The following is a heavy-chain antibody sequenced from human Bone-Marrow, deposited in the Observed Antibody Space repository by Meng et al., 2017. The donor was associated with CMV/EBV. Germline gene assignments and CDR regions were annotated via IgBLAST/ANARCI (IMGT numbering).Heavy chain of an antibody. CDR2: IYYSGST. J-gene: IGHJ6*02. D-gene: IGHD3-10*01. V-gene: IGHV4-39*07. Sequence: SETLSLTCTVSGGSISSSSYYWGWIRQPPGKGLEWIGSIYYSGSTYYNPSLKSRVTISVDTSKNQFSLKLSSVTAADTAVYYCASANMVPTYYYYYGMDVWGQGTTVTVSS. CDR1: GGSISSSSYY. CDR3: ASANMVPTYYYYYGMDV.